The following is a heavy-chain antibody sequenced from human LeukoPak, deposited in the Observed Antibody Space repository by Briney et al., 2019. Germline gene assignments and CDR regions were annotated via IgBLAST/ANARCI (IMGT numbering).Heavy chain of an antibody. V-gene: IGHV1-69-2*01. CDR2: VDPEDGET. D-gene: IGHD1-26*01. CDR3: ATAETPSGSYGY. J-gene: IGHJ4*02. CDR1: GYTFTDYY. Sequence: ASVKVSCKVSGYTFTDYYMHWVQQAPGKGLEWMGLVDPEDGETIYAEKFQGRVTITADTSTDTAYMEQSSLRSEDTAVYYCATAETPSGSYGYWGQGTLVTVSS.